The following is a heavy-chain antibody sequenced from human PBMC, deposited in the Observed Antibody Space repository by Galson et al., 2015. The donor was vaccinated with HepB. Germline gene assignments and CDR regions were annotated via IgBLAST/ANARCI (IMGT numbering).Heavy chain of an antibody. Sequence: SVKVSCKASGYTFTSYAMHWVRQAPGQRLEWMGWINAGNGNTKYSQKFQGRVTITRDTSASTAYMELSSLRSEDTAVYYCARVPLYSGSYPPFDYWGQGTLVTVSS. CDR1: GYTFTSYA. D-gene: IGHD1-26*01. CDR2: INAGNGNT. CDR3: ARVPLYSGSYPPFDY. J-gene: IGHJ4*02. V-gene: IGHV1-3*01.